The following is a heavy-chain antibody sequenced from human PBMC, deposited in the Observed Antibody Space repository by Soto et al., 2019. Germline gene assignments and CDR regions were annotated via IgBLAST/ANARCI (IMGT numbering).Heavy chain of an antibody. CDR1: GCTFSSYA. D-gene: IGHD1-26*01. CDR3: ARGRAPHYYYYGMDV. CDR2: IIPIFGTA. V-gene: IGHV1-69*13. J-gene: IGHJ6*02. Sequence: SVKVSCKASGCTFSSYAISCVRQAPGQGLEWMGGIIPIFGTANYAQKFQGRVTITADESTSTAYMELSSLRSEDTAVYYCARGRAPHYYYYGMDVWGQGTTVTVSS.